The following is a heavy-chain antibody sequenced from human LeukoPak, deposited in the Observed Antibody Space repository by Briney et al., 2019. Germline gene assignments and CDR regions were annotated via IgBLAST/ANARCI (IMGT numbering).Heavy chain of an antibody. CDR3: ARVWDYGDYAFDY. D-gene: IGHD4-17*01. Sequence: PSETLSLTCTVSGGSISSYYWSWIRQPPGKGLECIGYIYYSGSTNYNPSLKSRVTISVDTSKNQFSLKLSSVTAADTAVYYCARVWDYGDYAFDYWGQGTLVTVSS. CDR1: GGSISSYY. V-gene: IGHV4-59*01. J-gene: IGHJ4*02. CDR2: IYYSGST.